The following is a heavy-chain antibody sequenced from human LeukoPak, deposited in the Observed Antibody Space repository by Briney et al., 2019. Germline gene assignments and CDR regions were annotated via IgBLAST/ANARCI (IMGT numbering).Heavy chain of an antibody. CDR1: GGTFSSYA. CDR2: IIPIFGTA. V-gene: IGHV1-69*13. CDR3: TREAGSGYYLP. Sequence: SVKVSCKASGGTFSSYANSWVRQAPGQGLEWMGGIIPIFGTANYAQKFQGRVTITADESTSTAYMELSSLRSEDTAVYYCTREAGSGYYLPWGQGTLVTVSS. J-gene: IGHJ5*02. D-gene: IGHD3-22*01.